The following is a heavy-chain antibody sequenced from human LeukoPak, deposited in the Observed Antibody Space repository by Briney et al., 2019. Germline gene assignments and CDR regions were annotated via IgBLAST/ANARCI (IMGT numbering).Heavy chain of an antibody. D-gene: IGHD7-27*01. Sequence: SETLSLTCTVSGYSISTGYYWDWIRQPPGKGLEWIGTFYHGGSTYYNPSLKSRVTISVDTSKNQFSLNLTSVTAADTAVYYCASRKLGNDYWGQGTLVTVSS. CDR2: FYHGGST. V-gene: IGHV4-38-2*02. CDR1: GYSISTGYY. CDR3: ASRKLGNDY. J-gene: IGHJ4*02.